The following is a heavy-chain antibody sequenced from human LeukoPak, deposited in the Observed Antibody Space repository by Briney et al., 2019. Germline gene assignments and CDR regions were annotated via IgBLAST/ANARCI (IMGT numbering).Heavy chain of an antibody. CDR2: INPNSGGT. D-gene: IGHD1-26*01. CDR3: ARAVGAILVVDY. J-gene: IGHJ4*02. Sequence: ASVKVSCKASGYTFTSYGISWVRQAPGQVLEWMGWINPNSGGTNYAQKFQGRVTMTRDTSISTAYMELSRLRSDDTAVYYCARAVGAILVVDYWGQGTLVTVSS. V-gene: IGHV1-2*02. CDR1: GYTFTSYG.